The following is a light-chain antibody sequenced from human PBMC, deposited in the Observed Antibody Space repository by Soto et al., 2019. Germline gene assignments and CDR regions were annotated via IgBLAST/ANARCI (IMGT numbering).Light chain of an antibody. J-gene: IGKJ1*01. CDR1: QSVSSN. Sequence: EIVITQSPATLSVSPGERATLCCRASQSVSSNLAWYQQKPGQAPRLLIYGASTRATGIPARFSGSGSGTEFTLTISSLQSEDFAVYYCQQYNDWPRTFGQGTKVEVK. CDR2: GAS. V-gene: IGKV3-15*01. CDR3: QQYNDWPRT.